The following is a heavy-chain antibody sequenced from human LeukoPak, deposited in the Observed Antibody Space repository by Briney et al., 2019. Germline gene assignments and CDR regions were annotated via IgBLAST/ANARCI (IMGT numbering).Heavy chain of an antibody. Sequence: ASVKVSCKASGGTFSCYAISWVRQAPGQGLEWMGRIIPIFGTANYARKFQGRVTITTDESTSTAYMELSSLRSEDTAVYYCARVGYSSGWYFDYWGQGTLVTVSS. V-gene: IGHV1-69*05. J-gene: IGHJ4*02. D-gene: IGHD6-19*01. CDR3: ARVGYSSGWYFDY. CDR2: IIPIFGTA. CDR1: GGTFSCYA.